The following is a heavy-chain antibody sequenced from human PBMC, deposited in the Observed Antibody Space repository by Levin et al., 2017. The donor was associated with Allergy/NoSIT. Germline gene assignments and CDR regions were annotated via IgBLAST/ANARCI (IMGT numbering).Heavy chain of an antibody. CDR3: ATNYYGSDS. CDR1: GFTFRSYS. Sequence: ASVKVSCVASGFTFRSYSMNWVRQAPGKGLEWVSSITSGGSYIYYADSVKGRFTISRDNAKNSLYLQMSNLRAEDTAVYYCATNYYGSDSWGQGTLVTVSS. J-gene: IGHJ4*02. CDR2: ITSGGSYI. V-gene: IGHV3-21*01. D-gene: IGHD3-10*01.